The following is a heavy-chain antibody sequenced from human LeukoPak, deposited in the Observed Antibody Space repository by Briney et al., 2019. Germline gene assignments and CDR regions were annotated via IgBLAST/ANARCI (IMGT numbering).Heavy chain of an antibody. CDR3: VGRFREETGAGNRYYGMDV. CDR2: TYYKSKWSN. D-gene: IGHD6-13*01. CDR1: GDSVSSNFAA. V-gene: IGHV6-1*01. J-gene: IGHJ6*02. Sequence: SQTLSLTCAISGDSVSSNFAAWNWIRQSPSRGLEWLGRTYYKSKWSNDYASSVKSRITINPDTSKNQFSLQLNSVTPEDTAVYFCVGRFREETGAGNRYYGMDVWGQGITVTVSS.